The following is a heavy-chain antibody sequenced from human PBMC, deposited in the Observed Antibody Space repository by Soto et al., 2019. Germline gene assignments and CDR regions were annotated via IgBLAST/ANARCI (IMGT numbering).Heavy chain of an antibody. CDR2: IKGSHAGGTT. V-gene: IGHV3-15*01. CDR1: GFTFTKAY. Sequence: EVQLVESGGGLVEPGGSIRLSCVASGFTFTKAYMTWVRQAPGKGLEWVGRIKGSHAGGTTDYATSVKGRFTISREDSKNTLYLQMNSLKTEDTSVYYCATEGGYPGSNFYGAYWGQGTLVTVSS. J-gene: IGHJ4*02. CDR3: ATEGGYPGSNFYGAY. D-gene: IGHD1-26*01.